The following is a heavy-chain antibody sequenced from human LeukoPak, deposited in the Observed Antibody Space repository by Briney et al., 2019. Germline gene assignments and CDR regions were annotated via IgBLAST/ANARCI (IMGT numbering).Heavy chain of an antibody. D-gene: IGHD6-13*01. CDR2: IKQDGSEK. V-gene: IGHV3-7*01. CDR1: GFTFSDYD. CDR3: ARWEGYSSSWYYGAFDI. J-gene: IGHJ3*02. Sequence: QTGGSLRLSCAASGFTFSDYDMSWVRQAPGKGLEWVANIKQDGSEKYYVDSVKGRFTISRDNAKNSLYLQMNSLRAEDTAVYYCARWEGYSSSWYYGAFDIWGQGTMVTVSS.